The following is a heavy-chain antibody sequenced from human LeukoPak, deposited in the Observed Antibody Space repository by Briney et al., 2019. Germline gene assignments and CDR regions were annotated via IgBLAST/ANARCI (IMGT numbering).Heavy chain of an antibody. V-gene: IGHV3-21*04. D-gene: IGHD5-24*01. Sequence: GGSLRLSCAASRFTFSSYSMNWVRQAPGKGLEWVSSISSSGSYIYYADSVKGRFTVSRDNAKNFLYLQMNSLRAEDTAIYYCARLGWLQLLPSDYWGQGTLVSVSS. CDR2: ISSSGSYI. CDR3: ARLGWLQLLPSDY. J-gene: IGHJ4*02. CDR1: RFTFSSYS.